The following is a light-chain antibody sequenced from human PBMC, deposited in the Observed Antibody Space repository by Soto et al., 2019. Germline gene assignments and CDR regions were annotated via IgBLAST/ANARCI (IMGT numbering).Light chain of an antibody. Sequence: IVLTQSPGTLSLSPGERASLSCRASQSVRSDLAWYQQKPGQAPRLLIYGAAIRATGIPARFSGSGSGTDFTLTISSLQSEDFAVYYCQQYITWTFGQGTKVDIK. CDR2: GAA. CDR1: QSVRSD. V-gene: IGKV3-15*01. CDR3: QQYITWT. J-gene: IGKJ1*01.